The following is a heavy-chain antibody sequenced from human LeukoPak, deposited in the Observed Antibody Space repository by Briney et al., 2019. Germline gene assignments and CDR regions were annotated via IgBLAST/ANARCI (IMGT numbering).Heavy chain of an antibody. V-gene: IGHV3-7*04. J-gene: IGHJ4*02. CDR2: IRQDGNEK. Sequence: GGSLRLSCAGAGFTLSNYWMSWVRQAPGKGLEWVANIRQDGNEKYYVDSVKGRFTISRDNPKNSLYLQMNSLRAEDTAIYCCARLRAAQTYDCWGQGTLVTVSS. D-gene: IGHD6-13*01. CDR3: ARLRAAQTYDC. CDR1: GFTLSNYW.